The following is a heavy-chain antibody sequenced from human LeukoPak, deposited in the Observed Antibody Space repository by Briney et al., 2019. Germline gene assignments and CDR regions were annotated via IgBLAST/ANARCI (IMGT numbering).Heavy chain of an antibody. CDR1: GFTFSNYA. CDR3: TRDPNTMVRGVPS. CDR2: IRSKAYGGTT. J-gene: IGHJ4*02. V-gene: IGHV3-49*04. Sequence: GGSLRLSCAASGFTFSNYAMTWVRQAPGKGLEWVGFIRSKAYGGTTEYAASVKGRFTISRDDSKSIAYLQMNSLKTEDTAVYYCTRDPNTMVRGVPSWGQGTLVTVSS. D-gene: IGHD3-10*01.